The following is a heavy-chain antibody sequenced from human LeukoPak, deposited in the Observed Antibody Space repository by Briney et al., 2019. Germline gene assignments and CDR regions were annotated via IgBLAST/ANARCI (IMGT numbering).Heavy chain of an antibody. CDR3: ARDTFINGFWSDQDAFDI. V-gene: IGHV1-18*01. CDR2: ISAYSGNT. CDR1: GYIITSYG. Sequence: GASVKVSCKASGYIITSYGISWVRQAPGQGLEWMGWISAYSGNTNLAQKFQGRVTLTTDTSTSTAYMELTSLRSDDTAVYYCARDTFINGFWSDQDAFDIWGQGTMVTVSS. J-gene: IGHJ3*02. D-gene: IGHD3-3*01.